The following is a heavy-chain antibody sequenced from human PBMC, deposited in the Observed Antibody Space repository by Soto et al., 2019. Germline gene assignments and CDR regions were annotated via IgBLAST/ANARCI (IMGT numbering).Heavy chain of an antibody. D-gene: IGHD6-19*01. CDR1: GFTFSSYW. CDR2: IKQDGSEK. J-gene: IGHJ4*02. CDR3: ARDPGGQWLVGFDY. Sequence: GGSLRLSCAASGFTFSSYWMSWVRQAPGKGLEWVANIKQDGSEKYYVDSVKGRFTISRDNAKNSLYLQMNSLRAEDTAVYYCARDPGGQWLVGFDYWGQGTLVTVSS. V-gene: IGHV3-7*01.